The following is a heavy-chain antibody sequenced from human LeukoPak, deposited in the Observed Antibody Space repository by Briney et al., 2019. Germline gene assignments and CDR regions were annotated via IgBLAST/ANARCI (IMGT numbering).Heavy chain of an antibody. Sequence: GGSLRLSCAASEFTSSSFSMNWVRQAPGKGLEWVSYLSSSSSTIYYADSVKGRFTISRDNAKNSLYLQMNSVKAEDTAVYYCARGVGGIAVAGTGWFDPWGQGTLVTVSS. V-gene: IGHV3-48*04. CDR3: ARGVGGIAVAGTGWFDP. D-gene: IGHD6-19*01. CDR2: LSSSSSTI. CDR1: EFTSSSFS. J-gene: IGHJ5*02.